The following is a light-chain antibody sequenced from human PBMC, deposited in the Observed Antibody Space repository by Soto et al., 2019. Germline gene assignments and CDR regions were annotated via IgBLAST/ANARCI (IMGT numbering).Light chain of an antibody. CDR1: SSNVGGYNY. CDR2: DVS. Sequence: QSVLTQPRSVSGSLGQSVTISCTGTSSNVGGYNYVSWYQQHPAKAPKLLIFDVSKRPSGVPDRFSGSKSGNAASLTISGLQAADDADYYCCSYAGSYTYVFGGGTKLTVL. CDR3: CSYAGSYTYV. V-gene: IGLV2-11*01. J-gene: IGLJ3*02.